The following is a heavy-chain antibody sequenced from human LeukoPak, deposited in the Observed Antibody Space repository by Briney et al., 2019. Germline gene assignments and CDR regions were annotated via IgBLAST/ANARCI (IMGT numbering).Heavy chain of an antibody. J-gene: IGHJ6*02. V-gene: IGHV3-23*01. CDR1: GFTVSSHY. Sequence: GGSLRLSCAASGFTVSSHYMSWVRQAPGKGLEWVSAISGSGGSTYYADSVKGRFTISRDNSKNTLYLQMNSLRAEDTAVYYCAKDYGDCYACYYGMDVWGQGTTVTVSS. D-gene: IGHD2-21*02. CDR3: AKDYGDCYACYYGMDV. CDR2: ISGSGGST.